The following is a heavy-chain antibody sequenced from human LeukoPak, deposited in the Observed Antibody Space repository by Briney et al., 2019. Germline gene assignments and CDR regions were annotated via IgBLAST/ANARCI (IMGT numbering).Heavy chain of an antibody. CDR3: SYYDFWSGH. Sequence: SETLSLTCTVSGGSISSSSYYWGWIRQPPGKGLEWIGSIYYSGSTYYNPSLKSRVTISVDTSKNQFSLRLSSVTAADTAVYYCSYYDFWSGHWGQGTLVTVSS. CDR1: GGSISSSSYY. V-gene: IGHV4-39*01. D-gene: IGHD3-3*01. J-gene: IGHJ4*02. CDR2: IYYSGST.